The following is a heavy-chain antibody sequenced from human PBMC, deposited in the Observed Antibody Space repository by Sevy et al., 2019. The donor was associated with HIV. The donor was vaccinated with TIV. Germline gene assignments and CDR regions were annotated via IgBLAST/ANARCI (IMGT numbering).Heavy chain of an antibody. V-gene: IGHV3-11*06. CDR3: ARDGVGQYYDYVWGSYDAFDI. CDR2: ISSSSSYT. CDR1: GFTFSDYY. Sequence: GGSLRLSCAASGFTFSDYYMSWIRQAPGKGLEWVSYISSSSSYTNYADSVKGRFTISRDNAKNSLYLQMNSLRAEDTAVYYCARDGVGQYYDYVWGSYDAFDIWGQGTMVTVSS. J-gene: IGHJ3*02. D-gene: IGHD3-16*01.